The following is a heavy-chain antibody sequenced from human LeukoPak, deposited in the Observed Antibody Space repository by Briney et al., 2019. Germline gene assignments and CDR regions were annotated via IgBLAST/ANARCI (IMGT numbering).Heavy chain of an antibody. V-gene: IGHV1-2*02. Sequence: ASVKVSCKASGYTFTGYYMHWVRQAPGQGLEWMGWINPNSGGTNYAQKFQGRVTMTRDTSISTAYMELSRLRSEDTAVYYCARDVTLYCSGGSCYSGDYWGQGTLVTVSS. CDR3: ARDVTLYCSGGSCYSGDY. D-gene: IGHD2-15*01. J-gene: IGHJ4*02. CDR1: GYTFTGYY. CDR2: INPNSGGT.